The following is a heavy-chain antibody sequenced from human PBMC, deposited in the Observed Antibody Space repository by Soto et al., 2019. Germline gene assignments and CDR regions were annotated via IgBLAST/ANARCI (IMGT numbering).Heavy chain of an antibody. J-gene: IGHJ6*02. V-gene: IGHV3-48*03. Sequence: GGSLRLSCAASGFSLSSYEMNWVRQAPGKGLEWVSYISSSGRTINYADSVKGRFTISRDDAKKSLYLQMNRLRAEDTAVYYCARVSWREKYGMDVWGQGTTVTVSS. CDR3: ARVSWREKYGMDV. CDR1: GFSLSSYE. CDR2: ISSSGRTI.